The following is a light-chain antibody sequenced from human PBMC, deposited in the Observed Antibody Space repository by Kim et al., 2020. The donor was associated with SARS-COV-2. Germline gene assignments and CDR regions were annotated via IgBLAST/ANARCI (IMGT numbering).Light chain of an antibody. V-gene: IGLV6-57*03. Sequence: LTQPHSVSASPGKTVTISCTRSSGSIASNDVHWYQLRPGSAPTTVIYEHNQRPSGVPDRFSGSIDSSSNSASLTISGLKTEDEADYYCQSYDTTTPVVFGGGTQLTV. CDR1: SGSIASND. CDR3: QSYDTTTPVV. J-gene: IGLJ2*01. CDR2: EHN.